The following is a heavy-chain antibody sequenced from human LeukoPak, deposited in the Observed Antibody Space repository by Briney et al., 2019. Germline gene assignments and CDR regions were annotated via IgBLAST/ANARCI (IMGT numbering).Heavy chain of an antibody. D-gene: IGHD5-12*01. CDR2: IWYDGSNK. Sequence: PGRPLRLSCAASGFTFSSYGMHWVRQAPGKGLEWVAVIWYDGSNKYYADSVKGRFTIPRDNSKNTLYLQMNSLRAEDTAVYYCARYSGYPLYYFDYWGQGTLVTVSS. J-gene: IGHJ4*02. CDR3: ARYSGYPLYYFDY. CDR1: GFTFSSYG. V-gene: IGHV3-33*01.